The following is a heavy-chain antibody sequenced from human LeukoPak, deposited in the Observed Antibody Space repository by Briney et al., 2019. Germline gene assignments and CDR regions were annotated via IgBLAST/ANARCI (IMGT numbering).Heavy chain of an antibody. CDR1: GYTFTSYG. J-gene: IGHJ4*02. CDR3: AKSYYYDSSGYYPRDSGFDY. V-gene: IGHV1-2*02. CDR2: INPNSGGT. D-gene: IGHD3-22*01. Sequence: ASVKVSCKASGYTFTSYGISWVRQAPGQGLEWMGWINPNSGGTNYAQKFQGRVTMTRDTSISTAYMELSRLRSDDTAVYYCAKSYYYDSSGYYPRDSGFDYWGQGTLVTVSS.